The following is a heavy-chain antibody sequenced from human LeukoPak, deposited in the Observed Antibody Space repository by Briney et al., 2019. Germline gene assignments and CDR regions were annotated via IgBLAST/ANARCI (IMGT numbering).Heavy chain of an antibody. D-gene: IGHD2-21*02. J-gene: IGHJ4*02. CDR2: ISGSGGST. V-gene: IGHV3-23*01. CDR1: GFTFSSYA. CDR3: AKWVTATHYFDY. Sequence: PGGSLRLSCAASGFTFSSYAVSWVRQAPGKGLEWVSAISGSGGSTYYADSVKGRFTISRDNSKNTLYLQMNSLRAEDTAVYYCAKWVTATHYFDYWGQGTLVTVSS.